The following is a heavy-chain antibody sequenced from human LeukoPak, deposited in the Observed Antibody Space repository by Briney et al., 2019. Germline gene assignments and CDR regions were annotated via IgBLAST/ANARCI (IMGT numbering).Heavy chain of an antibody. CDR1: GGSIGSYY. Sequence: SETLSLTCTVSGGSIGSYYWSWIRQPAGKGLEWIGRIYTSGSTNYNPSLKSRVTMSVDTSKNQFSLKLSSVTAADTAVYYCAREVVGAIPVGIYFDYWGQGTLVTVSS. D-gene: IGHD1-26*01. CDR2: IYTSGST. V-gene: IGHV4-4*07. J-gene: IGHJ4*02. CDR3: AREVVGAIPVGIYFDY.